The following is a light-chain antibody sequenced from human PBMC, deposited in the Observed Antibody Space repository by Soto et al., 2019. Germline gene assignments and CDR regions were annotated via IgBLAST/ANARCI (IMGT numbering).Light chain of an antibody. Sequence: EIVLTQSPGTLSLSPGERATLSCRASQSVSSSYLAWYQQKPGQAPRLLIYGASSRATGIPDRFSGSGSGTDFTLTISRLEPEGFAVYSCQQYGSSPYTFSQGTKLEIK. J-gene: IGKJ2*01. V-gene: IGKV3-20*01. CDR2: GAS. CDR3: QQYGSSPYT. CDR1: QSVSSSY.